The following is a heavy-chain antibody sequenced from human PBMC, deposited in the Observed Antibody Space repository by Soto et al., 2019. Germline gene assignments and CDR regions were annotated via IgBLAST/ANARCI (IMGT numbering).Heavy chain of an antibody. D-gene: IGHD2-15*01. CDR1: GGTFSSYA. CDR3: ARDGSRGGGNPYWYFDL. V-gene: IGHV1-69*06. J-gene: IGHJ2*01. Sequence: QVQLVQSGAEVKKPGSSVKVSCKASGGTFSSYAISWVRQAPGQGLEWMGGIIPIFGTANYAQKFQGRVTITADKSTSTAYMELSSLRSEDTAVYYWARDGSRGGGNPYWYFDLWGRGTLVTVSS. CDR2: IIPIFGTA.